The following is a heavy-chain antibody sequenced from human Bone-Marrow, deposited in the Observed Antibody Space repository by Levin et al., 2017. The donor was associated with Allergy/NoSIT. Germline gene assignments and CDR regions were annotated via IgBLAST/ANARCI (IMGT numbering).Heavy chain of an antibody. D-gene: IGHD6-6*01. CDR3: ARLGDSSSTPLGYYFDY. J-gene: IGHJ4*02. V-gene: IGHV5-51*01. CDR2: IYPGDSDT. Sequence: GGSLRLSCKGSGYSFTSYWIGWVRQMPGKGLEWMGIIYPGDSDTRYSPSFQGQVTISADKSISTAYLQWSSLKASDTAMYYCARLGDSSSTPLGYYFDYWGQGTLVTVSS. CDR1: GYSFTSYW.